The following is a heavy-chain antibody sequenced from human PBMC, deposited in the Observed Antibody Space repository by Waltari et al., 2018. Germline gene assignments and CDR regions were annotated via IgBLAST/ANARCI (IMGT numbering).Heavy chain of an antibody. J-gene: IGHJ4*02. Sequence: QMVESGGGVVQPGWSLRLSCEVSGFTFSTSGLHWVGQAPGKGLVWVAFISFDGRKIKDGDSLKGRLTISRDNSRLFLQLNSLTAVDTARYFCARGWGLYYNDGSGPIDYWGQGTLVTVSS. CDR1: GFTFSTSG. V-gene: IGHV3-33*05. D-gene: IGHD3-22*01. CDR3: ARGWGLYYNDGSGPIDY. CDR2: ISFDGRKI.